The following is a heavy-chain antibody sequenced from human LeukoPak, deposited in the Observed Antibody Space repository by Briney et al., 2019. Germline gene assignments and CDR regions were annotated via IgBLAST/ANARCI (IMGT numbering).Heavy chain of an antibody. CDR2: IKQDGSEE. V-gene: IGHV3-7*01. D-gene: IGHD6-19*01. CDR3: ARAEAVAGPPDY. Sequence: GGSLRLSCAASGFTFSSYWMSWVRQAPGKGLEWVANIKQDGSEEQYVDSLKGRVTISRDNAKNSLYLEMNSLRAEDTAVYYCARAEAVAGPPDYWGQGTLVTVSS. CDR1: GFTFSSYW. J-gene: IGHJ4*02.